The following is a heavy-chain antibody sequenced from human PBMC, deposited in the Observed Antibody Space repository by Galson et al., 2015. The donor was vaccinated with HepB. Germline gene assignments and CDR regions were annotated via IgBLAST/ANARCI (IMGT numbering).Heavy chain of an antibody. D-gene: IGHD1-1*01. V-gene: IGHV3-48*01. Sequence: SLRLSCAASGFTFSVYSMNWVRQAPGKGLGWVSYISGSGSSIYYADSVKGRFTITRDNAKNSMSLQMNSLRAEDTAVYYCARRDKLQHFDYWGQGTLVTVSS. J-gene: IGHJ4*02. CDR2: ISGSGSSI. CDR1: GFTFSVYS. CDR3: ARRDKLQHFDY.